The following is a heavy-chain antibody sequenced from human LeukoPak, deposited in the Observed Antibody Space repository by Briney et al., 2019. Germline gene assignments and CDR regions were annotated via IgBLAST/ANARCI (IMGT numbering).Heavy chain of an antibody. CDR3: ARDGGYTGYDLFDY. CDR1: GYTFRTFW. Sequence: GGSLRLSCAASGYTFRTFWMTWVRQAPGKGREWVANKNQDGGEKYYADSVKRRFTNSRDNAKNSVYLQMNSLRADDTALYYCARDGGYTGYDLFDYWGQGTLVTVSS. J-gene: IGHJ4*02. D-gene: IGHD5-12*01. CDR2: KNQDGGEK. V-gene: IGHV3-7*01.